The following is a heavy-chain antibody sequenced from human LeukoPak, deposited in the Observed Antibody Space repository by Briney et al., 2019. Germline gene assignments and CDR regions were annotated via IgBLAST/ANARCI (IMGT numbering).Heavy chain of an antibody. V-gene: IGHV3-11*05. CDR3: ARDDDGDNPPDY. J-gene: IGHJ4*02. Sequence: GGSLRLSCAASGFTFSFYYMTWLRQAPGKGLEWVSHISGSSSDRKYADSVKGRFTTSRDNAKSSLYLQMNSLRAEDTAVYYCARDDDGDNPPDYWGQGTLVTVSS. CDR2: ISGSSSDR. D-gene: IGHD4-17*01. CDR1: GFTFSFYY.